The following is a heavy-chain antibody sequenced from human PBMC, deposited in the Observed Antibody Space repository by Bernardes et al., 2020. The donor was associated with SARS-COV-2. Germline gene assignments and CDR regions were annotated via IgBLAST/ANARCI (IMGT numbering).Heavy chain of an antibody. CDR1: GFTFIDHW. V-gene: IGHV3-74*01. J-gene: IGHJ4*02. Sequence: SPRLRCGASGFTFIDHWMHLVRQAPGKGLVWVSRISHDGSITNYADSVKGRFSISRDIAKNTLYLQMTSLTAEDTAVYYCARGGSYFAFPHDYWGQGTLVTVSS. D-gene: IGHD1-26*01. CDR2: ISHDGSIT. CDR3: ARGGSYFAFPHDY.